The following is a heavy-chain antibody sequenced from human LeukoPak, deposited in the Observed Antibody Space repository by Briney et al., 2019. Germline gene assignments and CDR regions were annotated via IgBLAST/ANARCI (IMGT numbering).Heavy chain of an antibody. CDR3: ARHKSPNYYDSSGYLEDWFDP. CDR2: IYYSGST. J-gene: IGHJ5*02. Sequence: SETLSLTCTVSGGSISSSSYYWGWIRQPPGKGLEWIGSIYYSGSTYYNPSLKSRVTISVDTSKNQFSLKLSSVTAADTAVYYCARHKSPNYYDSSGYLEDWFDPWGQGTLVTVSS. V-gene: IGHV4-39*01. CDR1: GGSISSSSYY. D-gene: IGHD3-22*01.